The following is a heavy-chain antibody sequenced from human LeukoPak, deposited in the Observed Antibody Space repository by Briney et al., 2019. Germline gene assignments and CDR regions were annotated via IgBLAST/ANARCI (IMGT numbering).Heavy chain of an antibody. CDR3: AGGAPDIVVVPAAIQPSYYYGMDV. J-gene: IGHJ6*02. CDR1: GYTFTSYY. CDR2: INPSGGST. Sequence: ASVKVSCKASGYTFTSYYMHWVRQAPGQGLEWMGIINPSGGSTSYAQKFQGRVTMTRDTSTSTVYMELSSLRSEDTAVYYCAGGAPDIVVVPAAIQPSYYYGMDVWGQGTTVTVSS. V-gene: IGHV1-46*01. D-gene: IGHD2-2*02.